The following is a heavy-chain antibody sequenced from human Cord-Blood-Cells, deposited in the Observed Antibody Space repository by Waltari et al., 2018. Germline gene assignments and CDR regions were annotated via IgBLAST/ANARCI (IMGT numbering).Heavy chain of an antibody. CDR3: ASPRYCSSTSCYAFDI. V-gene: IGHV4-34*01. D-gene: IGHD2-2*01. Sequence: QVQLQQLGAGLLKPSETLSLTCAVYGGSFSGYYWSWIRQPPGKGLEWIGEINHSGSTNYNPSLKSRVTISVDTSKNQFSLKLSSVTAADTAVYYCASPRYCSSTSCYAFDIWGQGTMVTVSS. J-gene: IGHJ3*02. CDR2: INHSGST. CDR1: GGSFSGYY.